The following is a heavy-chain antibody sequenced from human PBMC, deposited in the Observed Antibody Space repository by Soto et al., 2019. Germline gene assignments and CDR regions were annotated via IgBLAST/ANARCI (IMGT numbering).Heavy chain of an antibody. CDR2: ISAYNGNT. Sequence: GASVKVSCKASGYTFTSYGISWVRQAPGQGLEWMGWISAYNGNTNYAQKLQGRVTMTTDTSTSTAYMELRSLRSDDTAVYYCARAGPLLGTRDYGDYAGGDWFDPWGQGTLVTVSS. D-gene: IGHD4-17*01. J-gene: IGHJ5*02. CDR3: ARAGPLLGTRDYGDYAGGDWFDP. V-gene: IGHV1-18*01. CDR1: GYTFTSYG.